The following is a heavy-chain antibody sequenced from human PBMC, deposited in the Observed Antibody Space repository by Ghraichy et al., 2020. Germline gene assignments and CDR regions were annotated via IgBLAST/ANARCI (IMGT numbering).Heavy chain of an antibody. Sequence: ASVKVSCKVSGYTLTELSMHWVRQAPGKGLEWMGGFDPEDGETIYAQKFQGRVTMTEDTSTDTAYMELSSLRSEDTAVYYCATPKLRYFDWLSSPHDAFDIWGQGTMVTVSS. V-gene: IGHV1-24*01. J-gene: IGHJ3*02. CDR3: ATPKLRYFDWLSSPHDAFDI. CDR2: FDPEDGET. CDR1: GYTLTELS. D-gene: IGHD3-9*01.